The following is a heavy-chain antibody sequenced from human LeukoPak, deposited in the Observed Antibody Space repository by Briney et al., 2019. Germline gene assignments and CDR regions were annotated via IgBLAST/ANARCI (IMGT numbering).Heavy chain of an antibody. CDR3: ARIAWFGELSFDY. CDR1: GGSISSSSYY. J-gene: IGHJ4*02. CDR2: IYYSGST. Sequence: SETLSLTCTVSGGSISSSSYYWGWIRQPPGKGLEWIGSIYYSGSTYYNPSLKSRVTISVDTSKNQFSLKLSSVTAADTAVYYCARIAWFGELSFDYWGQGTLVTVSS. D-gene: IGHD3-10*01. V-gene: IGHV4-39*07.